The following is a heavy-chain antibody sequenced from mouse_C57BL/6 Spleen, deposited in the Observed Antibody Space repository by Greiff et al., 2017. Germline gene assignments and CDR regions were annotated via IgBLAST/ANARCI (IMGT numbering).Heavy chain of an antibody. V-gene: IGHV5-6*01. D-gene: IGHD3-3*01. CDR2: ISSGGSYT. CDR1: GFTFSSYG. J-gene: IGHJ1*03. CDR3: ARSSGTGRYFDV. Sequence: VQLKESGGDLVKPGGSLKLSCAASGFTFSSYGMSWVRQTPDKRLEWVATISSGGSYTYYPDSVKGRFTISRDNAKNTLYLQMSSLKSEDTAMYYCARSSGTGRYFDVWGTGTTVTVSS.